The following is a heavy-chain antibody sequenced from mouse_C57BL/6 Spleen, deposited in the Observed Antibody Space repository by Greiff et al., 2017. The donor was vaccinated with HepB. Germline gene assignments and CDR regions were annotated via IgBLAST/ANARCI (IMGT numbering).Heavy chain of an antibody. CDR1: GYTFTSYW. J-gene: IGHJ2*01. CDR2: IYPSDSET. CDR3: ASGYGSSSNYFDY. Sequence: QVQLKQPGAELVRPGSSVKLSCKASGYTFTSYWMDWVKQRPGQGLEWIGNIYPSDSETHYNQKFKDKATLTVDKSSSTAYMQLSSLTSEDSAVYYCASGYGSSSNYFDYWGQGTTLTVSS. V-gene: IGHV1-61*01. D-gene: IGHD1-1*01.